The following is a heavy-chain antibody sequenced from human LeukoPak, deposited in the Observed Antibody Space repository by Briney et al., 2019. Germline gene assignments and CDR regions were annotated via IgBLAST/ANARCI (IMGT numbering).Heavy chain of an antibody. J-gene: IGHJ6*02. CDR1: GDSLSSNSAA. V-gene: IGHV6-1*01. CDR2: TYYRSKWYN. D-gene: IGHD1-20*01. CDR3: AREVGGGYNWNYYYYYGMDV. Sequence: SQTLSLTCAISGDSLSSNSAAWNWIRQSPSRGLEWLGRTYYRSKWYNDYAVSVKSLITINSDTSKNQSSLPLNSVTPEDTAVYYCAREVGGGYNWNYYYYYGMDVWGQGTTVTVSS.